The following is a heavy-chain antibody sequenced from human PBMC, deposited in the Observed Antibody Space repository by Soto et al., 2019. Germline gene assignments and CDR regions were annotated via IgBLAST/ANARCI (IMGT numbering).Heavy chain of an antibody. CDR2: ISYDGSNK. CDR3: ARDLEGRIGYCISTSCYILDY. CDR1: GFTFGSYG. Sequence: GGSLRLSCAASGFTFGSYGRHWVRQAPGKGLEWVAVISYDGSNKYYADSVKGRFTISRDNSKNTLYLQMNSLRAEDTAVYYCARDLEGRIGYCISTSCYILDYWGQGTLVTVSS. J-gene: IGHJ4*02. V-gene: IGHV3-30-3*01. D-gene: IGHD2-2*02.